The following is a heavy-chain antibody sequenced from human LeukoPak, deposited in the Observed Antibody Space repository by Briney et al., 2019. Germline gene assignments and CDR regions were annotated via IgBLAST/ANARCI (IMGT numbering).Heavy chain of an antibody. V-gene: IGHV1-2*02. CDR3: ASRDCSGGSCRDY. D-gene: IGHD2-15*01. J-gene: IGHJ4*02. CDR2: INPNSGGT. CDR1: GYTFTGYY. Sequence: ASVKVSCKASGYTFTGYYMHWVRQAPGQGLEWMGWINPNSGGTNYAQKFQGRVTMTRATSISTAYMELSRLRSDDTAVYYCASRDCSGGSCRDYWGQGTLVTVSS.